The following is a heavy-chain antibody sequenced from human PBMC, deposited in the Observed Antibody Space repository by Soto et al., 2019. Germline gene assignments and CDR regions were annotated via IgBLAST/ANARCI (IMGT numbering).Heavy chain of an antibody. J-gene: IGHJ4*02. CDR3: ARRRIVVTTNFDY. V-gene: IGHV4-39*01. Sequence: SETLSLTCNVSGGSISSSSYYWGWIRQPPGKGLEWIGHIFHTGSTYYNPSLKSRVTISVDTSKNQFSLKLSSVTATDTAVYYCARRRIVVTTNFDYWGQGTLGTVS. CDR1: GGSISSSSYY. CDR2: IFHTGST. D-gene: IGHD1-26*01.